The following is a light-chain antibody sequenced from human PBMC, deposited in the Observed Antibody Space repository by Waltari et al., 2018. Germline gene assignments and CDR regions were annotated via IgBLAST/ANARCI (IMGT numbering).Light chain of an antibody. Sequence: QSALTQPASVSGSPGQSITISCTGTSSDIGVYNNVYWYQQHPGKAPKRMIYDVTNRPSGVSDRFSGSKSDYTASLPISGLQAEDEADYYCSSYTTSISYVFGTGTRVTVL. J-gene: IGLJ1*01. CDR1: SSDIGVYNN. V-gene: IGLV2-14*03. CDR3: SSYTTSISYV. CDR2: DVT.